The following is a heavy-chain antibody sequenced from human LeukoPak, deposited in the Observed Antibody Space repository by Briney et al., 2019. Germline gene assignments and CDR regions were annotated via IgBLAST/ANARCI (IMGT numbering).Heavy chain of an antibody. J-gene: IGHJ4*02. CDR3: ARDRCSGGSCYKSH. V-gene: IGHV3-48*01. CDR1: GFTFSSYS. CDR2: ISSSSSTI. Sequence: PGGSLRLSCAASGFTFSSYSMNWVRQAPGKGLEWVSYISSSSSTIYYADSVKGRFTISRDNAKNSLYLQMNGLRAEDTAVYYCARDRCSGGSCYKSHWGQGTLVTVSS. D-gene: IGHD2-15*01.